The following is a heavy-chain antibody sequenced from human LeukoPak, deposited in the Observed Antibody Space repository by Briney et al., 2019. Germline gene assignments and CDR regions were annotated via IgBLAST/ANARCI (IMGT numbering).Heavy chain of an antibody. CDR3: ARAFGSGFDP. CDR1: GASISSGGYY. D-gene: IGHD1-26*01. Sequence: SQTLSLTCTVSGASISSGGYYCSWIRQPPGKGLEWIGYIYYSGSTHYNPSLKSRVTISVDTSKNQFSLKLSSVTAADTAVYYCARAFGSGFDPWGQGTLVTVSS. V-gene: IGHV4-30-4*01. J-gene: IGHJ5*02. CDR2: IYYSGST.